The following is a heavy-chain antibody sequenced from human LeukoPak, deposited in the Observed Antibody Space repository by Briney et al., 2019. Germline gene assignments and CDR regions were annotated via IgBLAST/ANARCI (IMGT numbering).Heavy chain of an antibody. J-gene: IGHJ6*01. V-gene: IGHV4-34*01. D-gene: IGHD1-14*01. CDR3: ARGGSVGSASAPTTCFYG. CDR2: INHSGST. CDR1: GGSFSGYF. Sequence: SETLSLTCAVYGGSFSGYFWSWIRQPPGKGLEWIGEINHSGSTNYNPSLKSRVTISVDTSKNQFSLKLSSVAAADTAVHYCARGGSVGSASAPTTCFYG.